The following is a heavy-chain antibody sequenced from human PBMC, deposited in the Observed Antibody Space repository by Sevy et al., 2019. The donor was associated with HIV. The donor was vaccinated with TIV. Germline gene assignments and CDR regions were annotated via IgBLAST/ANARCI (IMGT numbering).Heavy chain of an antibody. CDR3: TVLPSYYYGMDV. D-gene: IGHD2-15*01. V-gene: IGHV4-4*02. J-gene: IGHJ6*02. CDR1: GGSISSSNW. CDR2: IYHSGST. Sequence: SEILSLTCAVSGGSISSSNWWSWVRQPPGKGLEGIGEIYHSGSTNYNPSLKSRVTISVDKSKNQFSLKLSSVTAADADVYYCTVLPSYYYGMDVWGQGTTVTVSS.